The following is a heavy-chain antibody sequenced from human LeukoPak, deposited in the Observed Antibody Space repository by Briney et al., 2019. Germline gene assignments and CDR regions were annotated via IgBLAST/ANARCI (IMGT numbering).Heavy chain of an antibody. Sequence: PGRSLRLSCAASGFTFNGYGMHWVRQAPGKGLEWVAAISNGGTNKYYVDSVKGRFTISRDNSKNTLDLQMNSLRAEDTAVYYCAKRGDCSGGSCYYFDYWGQGILVTVSS. CDR1: GFTFNGYG. J-gene: IGHJ4*02. V-gene: IGHV3-30*18. D-gene: IGHD2-15*01. CDR2: ISNGGTNK. CDR3: AKRGDCSGGSCYYFDY.